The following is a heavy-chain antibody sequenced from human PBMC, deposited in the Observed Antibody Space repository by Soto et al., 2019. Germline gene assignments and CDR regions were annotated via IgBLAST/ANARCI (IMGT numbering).Heavy chain of an antibody. J-gene: IGHJ6*02. CDR3: AIIAVAGKFYYCYGMDV. CDR2: INAGNGNT. Sequence: ASVKVSCKASGYTFTSYAMHWVRQAPGQRLEWMGWINAGNGNTKYSQKFQGRVTITRDTSASTAYMELSSLRSEDTAVYYCAIIAVAGKFYYCYGMDVWGQGTTVTVSS. CDR1: GYTFTSYA. V-gene: IGHV1-3*01. D-gene: IGHD6-19*01.